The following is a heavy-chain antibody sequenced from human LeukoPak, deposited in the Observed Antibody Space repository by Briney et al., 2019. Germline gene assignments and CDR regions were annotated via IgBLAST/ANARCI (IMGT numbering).Heavy chain of an antibody. D-gene: IGHD3-10*01. CDR2: IYTSGST. Sequence: SETLSLTCTVSGGSISSGSYYWSWIRQPAGKGLEWIGRIYTSGSTNYNPSLKSRVTISVDTSKNQFSLKLSSVTAADTAVYYCAREHYYGSVTDYYYYYMDVWGKGTTVTISS. V-gene: IGHV4-61*02. J-gene: IGHJ6*03. CDR1: GGSISSGSYY. CDR3: AREHYYGSVTDYYYYYMDV.